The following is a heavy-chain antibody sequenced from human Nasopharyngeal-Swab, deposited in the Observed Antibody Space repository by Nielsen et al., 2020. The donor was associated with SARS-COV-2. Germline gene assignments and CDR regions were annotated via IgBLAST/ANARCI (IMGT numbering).Heavy chain of an antibody. Sequence: GESLKISCAASGFTFSNAWMSWVRQAPGKGLEWVGRIKSKTDGGTTDYAAPVKGRFTISKDDSKNTLYLQMNRLKTEDTAVYYCTTVRSSSLIDPWGQGTLVTVSS. D-gene: IGHD6-13*01. CDR1: GFTFSNAW. J-gene: IGHJ5*02. CDR2: IKSKTDGGTT. V-gene: IGHV3-15*01. CDR3: TTVRSSSLIDP.